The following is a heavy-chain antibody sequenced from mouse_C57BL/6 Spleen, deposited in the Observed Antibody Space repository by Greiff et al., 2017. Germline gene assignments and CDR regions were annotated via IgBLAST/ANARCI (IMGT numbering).Heavy chain of an antibody. J-gene: IGHJ3*01. CDR3: TKYYYGSSPAWFAY. D-gene: IGHD1-1*01. CDR2: IDPENGDT. CDR1: GFNIKDDY. Sequence: EVQLQESGAELVRPGASVRLSCTASGFNIKDDYMHWVKQRPEQGLEWIGWIDPENGDTEYASKFQGKATITADTSSNTAYLQLSSLTSEDTAVYYCTKYYYGSSPAWFAYWGQGTLVTVSA. V-gene: IGHV14-4*01.